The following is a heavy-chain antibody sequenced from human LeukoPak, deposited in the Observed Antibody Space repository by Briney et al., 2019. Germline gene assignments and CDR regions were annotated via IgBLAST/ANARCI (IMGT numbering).Heavy chain of an antibody. Sequence: SETLSLTCTVSGGSISSYYWSWIRQPPGKGLEWIGYSYYSGSTNYNPSLKSRVTISVDTSKNQFSLKLSSVTAADTAVYYCARDRFVVVPAADYYYGMDVWGQGTTVTVSS. D-gene: IGHD2-2*01. CDR2: SYYSGST. J-gene: IGHJ6*02. CDR1: GGSISSYY. V-gene: IGHV4-59*01. CDR3: ARDRFVVVPAADYYYGMDV.